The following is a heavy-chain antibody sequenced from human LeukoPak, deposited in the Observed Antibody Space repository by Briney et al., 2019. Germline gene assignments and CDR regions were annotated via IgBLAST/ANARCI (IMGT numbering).Heavy chain of an antibody. V-gene: IGHV3-66*01. Sequence: GGSLRLSCAASGFTVSSNYMSWVRQAPGKGLEWVSVIYSGGSTYYADSVKGRFTISRDNSKNTLYLQMNSLRAEDTAVYYCASSSSWESGYDYWGQGTLVTVSS. CDR2: IYSGGST. CDR1: GFTVSSNY. J-gene: IGHJ4*02. CDR3: ASSSSWESGYDY. D-gene: IGHD6-13*01.